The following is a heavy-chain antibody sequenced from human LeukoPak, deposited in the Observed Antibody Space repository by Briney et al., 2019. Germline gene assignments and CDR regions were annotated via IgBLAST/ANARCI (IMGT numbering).Heavy chain of an antibody. J-gene: IGHJ4*02. V-gene: IGHV3-7*01. D-gene: IGHD6-13*01. CDR3: AGDKDIRAAGSDY. CDR1: GFTFSNYW. CDR2: IKHDGRAT. Sequence: GGSLRLSCAASGFTFSNYWMTWVRQAPGTGLEWVANIKHDGRATYYVDSVKGRFTISRDNAKNSLYLQMNSLRAEDTAVYYCAGDKDIRAAGSDYWGQGTLVTVSS.